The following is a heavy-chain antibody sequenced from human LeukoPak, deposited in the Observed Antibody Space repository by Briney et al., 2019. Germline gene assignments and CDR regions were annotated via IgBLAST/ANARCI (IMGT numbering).Heavy chain of an antibody. D-gene: IGHD6-19*01. V-gene: IGHV3-30*04. J-gene: IGHJ4*02. CDR2: ISYDGSNK. CDR1: GFTFSSYA. CDR3: ARGRYSSDVDY. Sequence: PGRSLRLSCAASGFTFSSYAMHWVRQAPGKGLEWVAVISYDGSNKYYADSVKGRFTISRDNSKNTLYLQMNSLRAEDTAVYYCARGRYSSDVDYWGQGTLVTVSS.